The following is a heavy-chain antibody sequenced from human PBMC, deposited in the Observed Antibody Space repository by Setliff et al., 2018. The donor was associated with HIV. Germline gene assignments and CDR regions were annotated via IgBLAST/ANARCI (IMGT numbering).Heavy chain of an antibody. CDR3: AREVRWELPQGFDH. CDR1: GGSISSSSYY. Sequence: PSETLSLTCIVSGGSISSSSYYWGWIRQPPGKGLEWIGTVYYSGSTYYNPSLKSRVTISVDTSENQFSLKLSSVTAADTAVYYCAREVRWELPQGFDHWGQGSQVTVSS. D-gene: IGHD1-26*01. CDR2: VYYSGST. J-gene: IGHJ4*02. V-gene: IGHV4-39*07.